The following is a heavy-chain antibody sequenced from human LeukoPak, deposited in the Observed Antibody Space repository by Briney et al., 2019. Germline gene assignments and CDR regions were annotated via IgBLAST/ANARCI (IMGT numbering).Heavy chain of an antibody. D-gene: IGHD5-12*01. Sequence: GASVKVSCKASGYTFTSYGISWVRQAPGQGLEWMGWISAYNGNTNYAQKLQGRVTMTTDTSTSTAYMELRSLRSDDTAVYYCARGNIVATIKRGKSFDYWGQGTLVTVSS. CDR1: GYTFTSYG. V-gene: IGHV1-18*01. J-gene: IGHJ4*02. CDR2: ISAYNGNT. CDR3: ARGNIVATIKRGKSFDY.